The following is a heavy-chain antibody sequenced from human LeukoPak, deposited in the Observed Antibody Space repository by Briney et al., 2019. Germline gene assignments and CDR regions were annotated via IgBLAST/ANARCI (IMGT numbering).Heavy chain of an antibody. Sequence: GGSLRLSCTASGFTFSNFWMGWVRQAPGKGLEWVANIKQDETEKFYLGSVKGRFTISRDNAKNSLYLQMNSLRVEDTALYYCVKDSPPRYSGSPPAYWGQGTLVTVSS. CDR1: GFTFSNFW. CDR2: IKQDETEK. J-gene: IGHJ4*02. V-gene: IGHV3-7*03. D-gene: IGHD1-26*01. CDR3: VKDSPPRYSGSPPAY.